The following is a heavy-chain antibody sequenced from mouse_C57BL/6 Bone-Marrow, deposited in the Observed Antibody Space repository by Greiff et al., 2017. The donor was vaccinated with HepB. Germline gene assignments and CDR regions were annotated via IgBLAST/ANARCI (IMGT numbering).Heavy chain of an antibody. CDR3: ARSTVVDLFDY. J-gene: IGHJ2*01. V-gene: IGHV1-31*01. Sequence: VQLKESGPELVKPGASVKISCKASGYSFTGYYMHWVKQSHGNILDWIGYIYPYNGVSSYNQKFKGKATLTVDKSSSTAYMELRSLTSEDSAVYDCARSTVVDLFDYWGQGTTLTVSS. CDR2: IYPYNGVS. CDR1: GYSFTGYY. D-gene: IGHD1-1*01.